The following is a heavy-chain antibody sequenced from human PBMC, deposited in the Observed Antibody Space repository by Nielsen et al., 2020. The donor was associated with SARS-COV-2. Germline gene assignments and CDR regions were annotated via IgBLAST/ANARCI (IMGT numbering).Heavy chain of an antibody. CDR3: ARGGSYFDY. D-gene: IGHD3-16*01. CDR2: ISYSGST. V-gene: IGHV4-30-4*01. CDR1: GGSISSGDYY. Sequence: SETLSFTCTVSGGSISSGDYYWTWIRQPPGMGLEYIGYISYSGSTYYDPSLKSRVTISVDTSKNQFSLKLTSVTAADTAVYYCARGGSYFDYWGQGTLVTVSS. J-gene: IGHJ4*02.